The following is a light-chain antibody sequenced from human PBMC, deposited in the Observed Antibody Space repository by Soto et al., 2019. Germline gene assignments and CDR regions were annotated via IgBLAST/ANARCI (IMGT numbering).Light chain of an antibody. V-gene: IGKV1-5*01. CDR1: QSISSW. CDR3: QQYNSYSGT. Sequence: DIPMTQSPSTLSGSVGDRVTIPCRASQSISSWLAWYQQKPGKAPKLLIYDASSLESGVPSRFSGSGSGTEFTLTISSLQPDDFATYYCQQYNSYSGTFGQGTKVDIK. CDR2: DAS. J-gene: IGKJ1*01.